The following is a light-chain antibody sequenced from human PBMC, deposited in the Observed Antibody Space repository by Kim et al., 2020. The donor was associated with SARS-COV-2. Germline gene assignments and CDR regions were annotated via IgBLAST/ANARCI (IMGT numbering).Light chain of an antibody. J-gene: IGKJ5*01. CDR1: QILAHSDGNTY. V-gene: IGKV2-30*02. CDR3: MQGTHWPMT. Sequence: PACISGWCSQILAHSDGNTYLNWFQQRPGQSPRRVIYKVSNRDSGVPDRFSGSGSGTDFTLKIRRVEAEDVGVYYCMQGTHWPMTFGQGTRLEIK. CDR2: KVS.